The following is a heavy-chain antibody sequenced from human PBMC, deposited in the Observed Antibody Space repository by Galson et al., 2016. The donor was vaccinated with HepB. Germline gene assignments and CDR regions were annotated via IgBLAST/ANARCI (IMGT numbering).Heavy chain of an antibody. V-gene: IGHV3-30*18. D-gene: IGHD3-22*01. Sequence: SLRLSCAASGFTFSSYGMHWVRQAPGKGLEWVAVISYDGSNKHYADSAKGRFTISRDNSKNTLYLQMNSLRAEDTAVYYCAKERRDYYDSSGNSDYWGQGTLVTGSS. J-gene: IGHJ4*02. CDR2: ISYDGSNK. CDR3: AKERRDYYDSSGNSDY. CDR1: GFTFSSYG.